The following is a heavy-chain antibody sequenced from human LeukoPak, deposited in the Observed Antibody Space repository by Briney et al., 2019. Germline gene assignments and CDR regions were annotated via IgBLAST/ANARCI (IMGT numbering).Heavy chain of an antibody. V-gene: IGHV3-23*01. CDR2: ISGSGGST. Sequence: PGGSLRLSCAASGFTFSSYAMSWVRQAPGKGLEWVSAISGSGGSTYYADSVKGRFTISRDNSKNTLYLQMNSVRAEDTAVYYCATHERSKVPYYYDSSGTFDYWGQGTLVTVSS. CDR1: GFTFSSYA. J-gene: IGHJ4*02. CDR3: ATHERSKVPYYYDSSGTFDY. D-gene: IGHD3-22*01.